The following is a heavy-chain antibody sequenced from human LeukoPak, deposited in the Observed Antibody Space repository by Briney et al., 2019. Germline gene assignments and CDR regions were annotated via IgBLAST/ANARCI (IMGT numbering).Heavy chain of an antibody. CDR3: AKTGARVGPAEIDF. J-gene: IGHJ4*02. D-gene: IGHD3-16*01. Sequence: QTGGSLRLSCAASGFTFSSYGMHWVRQAPGKGLGWVAFIRYDGSNKYYADSVKGRFTIYRDNPKNTLYLQMNSLRAEDRGVYYCAKTGARVGPAEIDFGGQGTLVTVSS. CDR1: GFTFSSYG. CDR2: IRYDGSNK. V-gene: IGHV3-30*02.